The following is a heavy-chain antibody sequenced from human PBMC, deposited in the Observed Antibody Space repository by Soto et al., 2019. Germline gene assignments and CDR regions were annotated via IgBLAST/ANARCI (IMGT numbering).Heavy chain of an antibody. Sequence: GGSLRLSCAASGFTFSSYGMHWVRQAPGKGLEWVAVISYDGSNKYYADSVKGRFTISRDNSKNTLYLQMNSLRAEDTAVYYCAKDMALDYWGQGTLVTVSS. CDR2: ISYDGSNK. CDR3: AKDMALDY. V-gene: IGHV3-30*18. CDR1: GFTFSSYG. J-gene: IGHJ4*02. D-gene: IGHD3-10*01.